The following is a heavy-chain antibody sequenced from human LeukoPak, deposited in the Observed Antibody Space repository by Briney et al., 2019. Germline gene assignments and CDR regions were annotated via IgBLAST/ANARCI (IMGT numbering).Heavy chain of an antibody. CDR2: IYYSGST. J-gene: IGHJ3*02. D-gene: IGHD2-15*01. CDR1: GASMTSYY. V-gene: IGHV4-59*12. Sequence: SETLSLTCTVAGASMTSYYWSWIRQPPGKRLEGIGYIYYSGSTNYNPSLKSRVTISVDTSKNQFSLKLSSVTAADTAVYYCARGRYCSADICSGGDAFDIWGQGTMVSVSS. CDR3: ARGRYCSADICSGGDAFDI.